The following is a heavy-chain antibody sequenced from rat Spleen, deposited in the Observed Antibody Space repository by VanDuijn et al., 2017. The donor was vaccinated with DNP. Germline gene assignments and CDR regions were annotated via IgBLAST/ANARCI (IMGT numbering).Heavy chain of an antibody. CDR3: TTGFFDY. V-gene: IGHV3-3*01. D-gene: IGHD1-10*01. J-gene: IGHJ2*01. CDR1: GFSISRSYR. Sequence: EVQLQESGPGLVKPSQSLSLTCSVTGFSISRSYRWNWIRKFPGSKLEWMGYINSAGSTNYNPSLKSRISITRDTSKNQFFLQLTSVTTEDSATYYCTTGFFDYWGQGVMVTVSS. CDR2: INSAGST.